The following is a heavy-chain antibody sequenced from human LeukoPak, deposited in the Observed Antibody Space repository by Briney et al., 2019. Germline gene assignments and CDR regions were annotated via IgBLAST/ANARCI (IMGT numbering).Heavy chain of an antibody. CDR1: GFTFSSYA. CDR3: AKGRIAAAGPELLYFDY. J-gene: IGHJ4*02. D-gene: IGHD6-13*01. V-gene: IGHV3-23*01. CDR2: ISGSGGST. Sequence: GGSLRLSCAASGFTFSSYAMSWVRQAPGKGLEWVSAISGSGGSTYYADSVKGRFTISRDNSKNTLYLQMNSLRAEDTAVYYCAKGRIAAAGPELLYFDYWGQGTLVTVSS.